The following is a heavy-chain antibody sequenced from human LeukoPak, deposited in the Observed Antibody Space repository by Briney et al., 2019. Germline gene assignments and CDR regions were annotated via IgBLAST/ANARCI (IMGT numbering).Heavy chain of an antibody. CDR3: ARDPYSGYPN. CDR1: GFTFSSYA. V-gene: IGHV3-7*01. D-gene: IGHD5-12*01. J-gene: IGHJ4*02. Sequence: PGGSLRLSCAASGFTFSSYAMSWVRQAPGKGLEWVASINPDGNKKYSADSVKGRFTISRDNAENSLYLQMNSLRAEDTAVYYCARDPYSGYPNWGQGTLVTVSS. CDR2: INPDGNKK.